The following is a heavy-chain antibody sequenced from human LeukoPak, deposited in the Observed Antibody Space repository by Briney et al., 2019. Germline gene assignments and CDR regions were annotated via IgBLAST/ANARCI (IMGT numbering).Heavy chain of an antibody. CDR2: IYYSGST. CDR1: GGSISSFY. D-gene: IGHD3-10*01. J-gene: IGHJ5*02. Sequence: SETLSLTCTVSGGSISSFYWSWIRQPPGKGLEWIGYIYYSGSTNHNPSLKSRVTISVDTSKNQFSLKLSSVTAADTAVYYCARSTMVRGVFFDPWGQGTLVTVSS. CDR3: ARSTMVRGVFFDP. V-gene: IGHV4-59*01.